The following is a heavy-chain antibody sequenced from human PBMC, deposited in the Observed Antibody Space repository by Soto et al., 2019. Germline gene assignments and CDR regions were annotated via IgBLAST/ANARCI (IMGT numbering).Heavy chain of an antibody. J-gene: IGHJ6*02. CDR1: GFTFTNAW. CDR2: IKSKTDGGTA. Sequence: EVQLVESGGGLVKPGVSLRLSCAASGFTFTNAWMNWVRQAPGKGLEWVGRIKSKTDGGTADYAAPVKDRFTISREDSRTTLYMQMNSLKAEDTAVYYGTPEGVPAAAKGYYYYAMEVWGQGTSVTVSS. D-gene: IGHD2-2*01. V-gene: IGHV3-15*07. CDR3: TPEGVPAAAKGYYYYAMEV.